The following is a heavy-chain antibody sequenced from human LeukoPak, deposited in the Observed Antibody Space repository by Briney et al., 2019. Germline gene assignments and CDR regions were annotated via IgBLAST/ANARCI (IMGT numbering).Heavy chain of an antibody. Sequence: SETLSLTCAVSGGSISSSNWWSWVRQPPGKGLEWIGEIYHSGSTNYNPSLKSRVTISVDKSKNQFSLKLSSVTAADTAVYYCARLETTVTRGGWYFDLWGRGTLVTVSS. V-gene: IGHV4-4*02. J-gene: IGHJ2*01. CDR1: GGSISSSNW. CDR3: ARLETTVTRGGWYFDL. CDR2: IYHSGST. D-gene: IGHD4-17*01.